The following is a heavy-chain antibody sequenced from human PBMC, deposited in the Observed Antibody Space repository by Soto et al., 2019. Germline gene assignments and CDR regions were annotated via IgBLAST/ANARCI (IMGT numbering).Heavy chain of an antibody. CDR1: GFTFSDYW. J-gene: IGHJ3*02. CDR2: IKQDETKK. D-gene: IGHD3-22*01. Sequence: EVQLVESGGGLVQPGESLRLSCAASGFTFSDYWMTWVRQAPGKGLEWVANIKQDETKKSYLDSVRGRFTISRDNARNSLYLQIDSLRAEDTALYYCARDVSPGSSPYYRDAFDMWGLGTMVTVSS. V-gene: IGHV3-7*05. CDR3: ARDVSPGSSPYYRDAFDM.